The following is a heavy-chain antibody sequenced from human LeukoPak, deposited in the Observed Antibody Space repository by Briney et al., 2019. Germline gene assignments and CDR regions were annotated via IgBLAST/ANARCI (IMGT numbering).Heavy chain of an antibody. Sequence: ASVKVSCKASGYTFTGYYMHWVRQAPGQGLEWMGWINPNSGGTNHAQKFQGRVTMTRDTSISTAYMELSRLRSDDTAVYYRARDRGYDFWSGYYGFYFDYWGQGTLVTVSS. V-gene: IGHV1-2*02. CDR1: GYTFTGYY. CDR3: ARDRGYDFWSGYYGFYFDY. D-gene: IGHD3-3*01. CDR2: INPNSGGT. J-gene: IGHJ4*02.